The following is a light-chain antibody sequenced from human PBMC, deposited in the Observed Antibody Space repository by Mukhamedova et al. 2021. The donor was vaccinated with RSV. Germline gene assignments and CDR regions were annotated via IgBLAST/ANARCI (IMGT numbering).Light chain of an antibody. V-gene: IGKV3-15*01. CDR3: QQYNNWFNTWT. J-gene: IGKJ1*01. CDR1: NN. CDR2: GAS. Sequence: NNLAWYQQKPGQAPRLLIYGASTRAAGVPARFSASGSGTAFTLTISSLQSEDIAVYYCQQYNNWFNTWTFGQGTKVEIK.